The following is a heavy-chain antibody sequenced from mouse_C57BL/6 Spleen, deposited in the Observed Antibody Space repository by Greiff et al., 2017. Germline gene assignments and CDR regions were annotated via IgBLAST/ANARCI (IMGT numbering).Heavy chain of an antibody. J-gene: IGHJ2*01. CDR2: ISYDGSN. CDR1: GYSITSGYY. V-gene: IGHV3-6*01. D-gene: IGHD2-1*01. CDR3: ARGGYLQGFFDY. Sequence: EVQLKESGPGLVKPSQSLSLTCSVTGYSITSGYYWNWIRQFPGNKLEWMGYISYDGSNNYNPSLKNRISITRDTSKNQFFLKLNSVTTEDTATYYCARGGYLQGFFDYWGQGTTLTVSS.